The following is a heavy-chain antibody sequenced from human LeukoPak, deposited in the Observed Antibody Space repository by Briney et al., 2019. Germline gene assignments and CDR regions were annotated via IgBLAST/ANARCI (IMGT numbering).Heavy chain of an antibody. Sequence: ASVKVSCKASGGTFSSYAISWVRQAPGQGLEWMGIINPSGGSTSYAQKFQGRVTMTRDTSTSTVYMELSSLRSEDTAVYYCASVIVGAFYWGQGTLVTVSS. J-gene: IGHJ4*02. CDR3: ASVIVGAFY. D-gene: IGHD1-26*01. V-gene: IGHV1-46*01. CDR1: GGTFSSYA. CDR2: INPSGGST.